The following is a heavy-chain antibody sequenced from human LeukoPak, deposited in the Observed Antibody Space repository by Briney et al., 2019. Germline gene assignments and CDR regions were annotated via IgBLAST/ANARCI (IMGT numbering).Heavy chain of an antibody. Sequence: GGSLRLSCAASGFTFSRYWIHWVRQIPGKGLEWVSRINPDGSTTTYADSVKGRFTISRDNAENTVYLQMHSLRAEDTAVYYCARVLSGSWDWFDPWGQGTLVTVSS. CDR2: INPDGSTT. D-gene: IGHD3-22*01. J-gene: IGHJ5*02. CDR3: ARVLSGSWDWFDP. CDR1: GFTFSRYW. V-gene: IGHV3-74*03.